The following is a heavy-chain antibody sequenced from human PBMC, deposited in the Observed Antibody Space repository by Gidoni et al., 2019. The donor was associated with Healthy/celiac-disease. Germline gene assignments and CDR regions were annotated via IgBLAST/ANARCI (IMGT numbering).Heavy chain of an antibody. V-gene: IGHV4-34*01. J-gene: IGHJ3*02. CDR2: IKHSGST. CDR3: ARVRSAIDAFDI. Sequence: QVQLQQWGAGLLKPSEPLSLTCAVYGGSFSGYYWSWIRQPPGKGLEWIGEIKHSGSTNYNPSFKSRGTISVDTSKNQFSLKRSSVTAADTAVYYCARVRSAIDAFDIWGQGTMVTVSS. CDR1: GGSFSGYY.